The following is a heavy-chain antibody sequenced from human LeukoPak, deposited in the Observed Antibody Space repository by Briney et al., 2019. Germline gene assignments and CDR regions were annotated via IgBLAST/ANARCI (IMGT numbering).Heavy chain of an antibody. D-gene: IGHD3-16*01. CDR2: IDPASGIT. J-gene: IGHJ4*02. V-gene: IGHV1-2*02. CDR3: ARVGAPGGLRPYHYYY. Sequence: ASVTVSCKASGYIFSYYWIHWVRQAPGRGLECLGWIDPASGITNQPQKFQGRITVTRDTSASTVYMDLTGLTTDDTALYYCARVGAPGGLRPYHYYYWGQGTLVTVSS. CDR1: GYIFSYYW.